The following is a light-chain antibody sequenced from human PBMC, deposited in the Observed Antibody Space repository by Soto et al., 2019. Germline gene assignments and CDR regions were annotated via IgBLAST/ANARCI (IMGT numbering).Light chain of an antibody. J-gene: IGLJ3*02. CDR1: SGHSSYA. Sequence: QLVLTQSPSASASLGASVKLTCTLSSGHSSYAIAWHQQQPEKGPRYLMKLNSDGGHIKGDGIPDRFSGSSSGAERSLTISSLQSEDEADYYCQTWDAGIWVFGGGTKVTVL. CDR3: QTWDAGIWV. CDR2: LNSDGGH. V-gene: IGLV4-69*01.